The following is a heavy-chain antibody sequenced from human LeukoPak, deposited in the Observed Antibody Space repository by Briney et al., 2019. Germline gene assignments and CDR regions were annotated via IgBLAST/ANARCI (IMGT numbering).Heavy chain of an antibody. D-gene: IGHD3/OR15-3a*01. V-gene: IGHV1-69*13. Sequence: EASVKVSCKASGGTFSSYAISWVRQAPGQGLEWMGGIIPIFGTANYAQKFQGRVTITADESTSTAYMELSSLRSEDTAVYYCARGTSHWFDPWGQGTLVTASS. CDR2: IIPIFGTA. CDR1: GGTFSSYA. CDR3: ARGTSHWFDP. J-gene: IGHJ5*02.